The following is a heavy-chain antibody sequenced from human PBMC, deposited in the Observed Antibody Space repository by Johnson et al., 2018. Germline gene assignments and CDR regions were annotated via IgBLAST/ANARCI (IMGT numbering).Heavy chain of an antibody. V-gene: IGHV3-74*01. CDR1: GFSISNYW. J-gene: IGHJ3*02. CDR3: ARTPYYDRSGRTAIDI. CDR2: INGDGSNS. D-gene: IGHD3-22*01. Sequence: VQLQESGGGLVQPGGSLRLSCAASGFSISNYWMHWVRQPPGKGLVWVSRINGDGSNSCYVDSVKGRFTISRDNATTTLDLQMNSLRAEDTAVYSCARTPYYDRSGRTAIDIWGQGTMVTVSS.